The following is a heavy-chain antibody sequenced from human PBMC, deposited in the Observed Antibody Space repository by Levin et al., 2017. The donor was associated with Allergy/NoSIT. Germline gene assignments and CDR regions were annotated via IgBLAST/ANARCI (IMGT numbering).Heavy chain of an antibody. Sequence: SQTLSLPCAVHCESFRAPHWSWIRQPPGKGLEWIGESNQSGSASYNASLKSRVSISVDKSRNQFSLKLTSVTAADTAIYFCARLGGNGFYNWFDPWGQGTLVTVSS. V-gene: IGHV4-34*01. D-gene: IGHD6-19*01. CDR3: ARLGGNGFYNWFDP. CDR2: SNQSGSA. CDR1: CESFRAPH. J-gene: IGHJ5*02.